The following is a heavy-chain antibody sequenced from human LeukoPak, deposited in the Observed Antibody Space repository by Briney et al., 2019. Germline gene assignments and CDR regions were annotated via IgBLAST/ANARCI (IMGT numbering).Heavy chain of an antibody. CDR3: AREQSGYFDY. CDR1: GFTFSSYA. CDR2: ISGSVGST. J-gene: IGHJ4*02. D-gene: IGHD4-11*01. Sequence: QPGGSLTLSCAASGFTFSSYAMSWVRQAPGKGLEWVSAISGSVGSTYYADSVKGRFTISRDSSKNTLYLQMNSLRAEDTAVYYCAREQSGYFDYWGQGTLVTASS. V-gene: IGHV3-23*01.